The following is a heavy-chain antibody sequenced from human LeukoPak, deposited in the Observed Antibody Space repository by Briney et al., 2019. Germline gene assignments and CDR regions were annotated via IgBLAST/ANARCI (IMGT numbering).Heavy chain of an antibody. D-gene: IGHD3-10*01. CDR1: GDSISGYY. V-gene: IGHV4-59*01. CDR2: IYYSGGA. Sequence: PSETLSLTCIVSGDSISGYYWSWIRQPPGKGLEWLGYIYYSGGANYNPSLESRVTISVDTSRNQISLKLNSVTAADTAVYYCARGGFGHSNSFDHWGQGTLVTVSS. CDR3: ARGGFGHSNSFDH. J-gene: IGHJ4*02.